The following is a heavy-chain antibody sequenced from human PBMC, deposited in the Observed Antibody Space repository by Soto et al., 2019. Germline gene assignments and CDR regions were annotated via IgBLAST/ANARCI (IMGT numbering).Heavy chain of an antibody. V-gene: IGHV3-23*01. D-gene: IGHD3-3*01. J-gene: IGHJ6*02. CDR2: ISGSGGST. CDR3: AKGLITIFGVVIPTGGMDV. Sequence: GGSLRLSCAASGFTFSSYAMSWVRQAPGKGLEWVSAISGSGGSTYYADSVKGRFTISRDNSKNTLYLQMNSLRAEDTAVYYCAKGLITIFGVVIPTGGMDVWGQGTTVTVSS. CDR1: GFTFSSYA.